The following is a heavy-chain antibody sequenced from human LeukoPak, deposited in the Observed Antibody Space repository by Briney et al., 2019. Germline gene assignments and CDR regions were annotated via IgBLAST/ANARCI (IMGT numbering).Heavy chain of an antibody. CDR2: IIPIFGTA. V-gene: IGHV1-69*05. Sequence: SVTVSFKASGGTFSSYAISWVRQAPGQGLEWMGGIIPIFGTANYAQKFQGRVTITTDESTSTAYMELSSLRSEDTAVYYCARTRGVVVVAAAYFDYWGQGTLVTVSS. J-gene: IGHJ4*02. D-gene: IGHD2-15*01. CDR3: ARTRGVVVVAAAYFDY. CDR1: GGTFSSYA.